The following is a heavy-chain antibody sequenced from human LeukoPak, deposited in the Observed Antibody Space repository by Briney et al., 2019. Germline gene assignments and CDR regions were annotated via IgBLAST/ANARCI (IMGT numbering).Heavy chain of an antibody. V-gene: IGHV1-46*01. CDR3: ARESWLQNAWPGNWFDP. CDR2: INPSGGST. Sequence: ASVKVSCKAFGYTFTSNYMHWVRQAPGQGLEWMGIINPSGGSTSYAQKFQGRVTMTRDTSTSTVYMELSSLRSEDTAVYYCARESWLQNAWPGNWFDPWGQGTLVTVSS. D-gene: IGHD5-24*01. CDR1: GYTFTSNY. J-gene: IGHJ5*02.